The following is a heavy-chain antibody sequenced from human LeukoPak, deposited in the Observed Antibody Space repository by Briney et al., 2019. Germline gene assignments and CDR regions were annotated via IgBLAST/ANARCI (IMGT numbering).Heavy chain of an antibody. Sequence: GGSLRLSCAASGFTFSSYGMHWVRQAPGKGLEWVAVIWYDGSNKYYADSVKGRFTISRDNSKNTLYLQMNSLRAEDTAVYYCARADYDSSVYPPDNWGQGPLVTVSS. CDR3: ARADYDSSVYPPDN. CDR1: GFTFSSYG. CDR2: IWYDGSNK. D-gene: IGHD3-22*01. J-gene: IGHJ4*02. V-gene: IGHV3-33*01.